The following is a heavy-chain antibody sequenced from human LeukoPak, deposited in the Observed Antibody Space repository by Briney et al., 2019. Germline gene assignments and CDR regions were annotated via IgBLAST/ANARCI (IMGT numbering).Heavy chain of an antibody. CDR3: AVGVYYFDS. D-gene: IGHD3-10*01. CDR2: INQDGSEK. Sequence: GGSLRLSCAASGFTFSSYWMSGVRQAPGKGLEWVANINQDGSEKYYVDSVKGRFTISRDNAKNSLCLQMNSLRAEDTAVYYCAVGVYYFDSWGQGTLVTVSS. CDR1: GFTFSSYW. V-gene: IGHV3-7*02. J-gene: IGHJ4*02.